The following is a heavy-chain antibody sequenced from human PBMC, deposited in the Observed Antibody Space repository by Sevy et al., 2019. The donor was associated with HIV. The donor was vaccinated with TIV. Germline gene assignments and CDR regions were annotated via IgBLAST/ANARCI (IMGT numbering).Heavy chain of an antibody. J-gene: IGHJ4*02. CDR2: INHSGST. CDR3: ARGPRELERRFPFDY. V-gene: IGHV4-34*01. Sequence: SETLSLTCAVYGGSFSGYYWSWIRQPPGKGLEWIGEINHSGSTNYNPSLKSRVTISVDTSKNQFSLKLSSVTAADTAVYYCARGPRELERRFPFDYWGQGTLVTVSS. D-gene: IGHD1-1*01. CDR1: GGSFSGYY.